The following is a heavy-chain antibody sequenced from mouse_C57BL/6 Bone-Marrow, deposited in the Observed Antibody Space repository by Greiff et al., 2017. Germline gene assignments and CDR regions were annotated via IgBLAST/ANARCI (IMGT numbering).Heavy chain of an antibody. Sequence: DVHLVESGGGLVKPGGSLKLSCAASGFPFSSYAMSWVRQTPEKRLEWVATISDGGSYTYYPDTVTCPFTISRDNAKNNLYLQRSHLKSEDTAMYYCARVRGYGFAYWGQGTLVTVSA. D-gene: IGHD2-2*01. V-gene: IGHV5-4*01. J-gene: IGHJ3*01. CDR2: ISDGGSYT. CDR3: ARVRGYGFAY. CDR1: GFPFSSYA.